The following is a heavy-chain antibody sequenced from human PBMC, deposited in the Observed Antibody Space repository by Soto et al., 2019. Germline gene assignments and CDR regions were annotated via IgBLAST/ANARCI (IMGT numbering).Heavy chain of an antibody. CDR2: IYYSGST. CDR1: GGSISSGGYY. Sequence: QVQLQESGPGLVKPSQTLSLTCTVSGGSISSGGYYWSWIRQHPGKGLEWIGYIYYSGSTYYNPSLKSRVTITVDPSKNQLALKLSSVTAADTAVYYCARSRRITMVRGAFDYWGQGTLVTVSS. D-gene: IGHD3-10*01. CDR3: ARSRRITMVRGAFDY. J-gene: IGHJ4*02. V-gene: IGHV4-31*03.